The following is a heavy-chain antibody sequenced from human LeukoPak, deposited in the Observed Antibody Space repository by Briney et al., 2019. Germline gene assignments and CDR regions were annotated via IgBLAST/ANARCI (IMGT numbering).Heavy chain of an antibody. J-gene: IGHJ4*02. CDR3: ARAGSIRGWNYVGY. CDR2: MNPNSGNT. Sequence: ASVKVSCKASGYTFTSYDINWVRQATGQGLEWMGWMNPNSGNTGYAQKFQGRVTITRNTSISTAYMEMSSLRSEDTAVYYCARAGSIRGWNYVGYWGQGTLVTVSS. V-gene: IGHV1-8*03. D-gene: IGHD1-7*01. CDR1: GYTFTSYD.